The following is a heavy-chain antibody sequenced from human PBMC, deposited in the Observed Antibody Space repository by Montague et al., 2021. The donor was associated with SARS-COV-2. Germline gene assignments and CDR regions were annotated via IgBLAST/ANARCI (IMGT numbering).Heavy chain of an antibody. CDR2: IYNSGGI. Sequence: SETLSLTCSVSGGSISSSDYYWGWIRQPPGKGLDWIGNIYNSGGIYYNPSLKSRVTIFVDRSKNQFSLKLSSVTVADTAVYYCATVARITAAGTGNYFDYWGPGTLATVSS. D-gene: IGHD6-13*01. V-gene: IGHV4-39*01. J-gene: IGHJ4*02. CDR3: ATVARITAAGTGNYFDY. CDR1: GGSISSSDYY.